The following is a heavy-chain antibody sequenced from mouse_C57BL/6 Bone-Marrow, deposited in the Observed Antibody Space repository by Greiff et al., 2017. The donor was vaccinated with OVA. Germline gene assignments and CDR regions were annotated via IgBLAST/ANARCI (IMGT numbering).Heavy chain of an antibody. V-gene: IGHV5-16*01. CDR2: INYDGSST. Sequence: EVKLVESEGGLVQPGSSMKLSCTASGFTFSDYYMAWVRQVPEKGLEWVANINYDGSSTYYLDSLKSRFIISRDNAKNILYLQMSSLKSEDTATYYCARGLYDGYGFAYWGQGTLVTVSA. D-gene: IGHD2-3*01. J-gene: IGHJ3*01. CDR1: GFTFSDYY. CDR3: ARGLYDGYGFAY.